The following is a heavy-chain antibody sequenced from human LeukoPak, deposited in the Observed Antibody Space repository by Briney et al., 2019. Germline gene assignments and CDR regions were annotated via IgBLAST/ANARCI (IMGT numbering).Heavy chain of an antibody. Sequence: SETLSLTCTVSGGSISDYYWTWIRQPPGKGLEWIGYIYYSGSTNYNPSLQSRVTISVNTSKNQFSLKLTSVTAADTAVYYCARGLTYYFDSSGYYVTDAFDIWGQGTMVTVSS. D-gene: IGHD3-22*01. J-gene: IGHJ3*02. V-gene: IGHV4-59*01. CDR2: IYYSGST. CDR3: ARGLTYYFDSSGYYVTDAFDI. CDR1: GGSISDYY.